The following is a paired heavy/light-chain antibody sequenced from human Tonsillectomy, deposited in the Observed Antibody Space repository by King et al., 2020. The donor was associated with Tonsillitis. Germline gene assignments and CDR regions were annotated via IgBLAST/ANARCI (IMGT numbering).Heavy chain of an antibody. J-gene: IGHJ4*02. V-gene: IGHV2-70*01. CDR3: ARIPRRGWEDYFDY. CDR2: IDWDDDK. Sequence: QVTLRESGPALVKPTQTLTLTCTFSGFSLSTNGMCVSWIRQPPGKALEWLALIDWDDDKYYSTSLKTRLTISKDTSKNQVVLTMTNMDPVDTATYYCARIPRRGWEDYFDYWGQGFLVTVSS. CDR1: GFSLSTNGMC. D-gene: IGHD1-26*01.
Light chain of an antibody. CDR3: QQYNSYSALT. CDR1: QSISSG. J-gene: IGKJ4*01. CDR2: KAS. Sequence: DIQMTQSPSSLSASVGDRVTITCRASQSISSGLAWYQQKLGKAPKLLIYKASSLQSGVPSRFSGSGSGTEFTLTISSLQPDDFATYYCQQYNSYSALTFGGGTRVEMK. V-gene: IGKV1-5*03.